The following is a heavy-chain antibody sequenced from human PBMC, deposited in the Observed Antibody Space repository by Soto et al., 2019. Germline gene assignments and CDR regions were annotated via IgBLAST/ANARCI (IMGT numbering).Heavy chain of an antibody. Sequence: PSETLSPTSAVFGGAFRGKYWGWIRQPPGKGLEWIGEISHSGSTCYNPSLKSRVTMSVDTSKNQFSLKLSSVTAADTAVYYCARARWFDPCGQGTLVTVSS. J-gene: IGHJ5*02. CDR1: GGAFRGKY. V-gene: IGHV4-34*01. CDR2: ISHSGST. CDR3: ARARWFDP.